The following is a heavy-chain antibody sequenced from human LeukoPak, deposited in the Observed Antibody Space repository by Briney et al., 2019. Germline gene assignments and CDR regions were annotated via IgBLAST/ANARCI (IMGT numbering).Heavy chain of an antibody. CDR3: ARISQSSGGFYY. Sequence: SQTLSLTCTVSGGSISNSGGFYWSWIRQHPGDGLEWIGFISYRGSTYYNTSLKSRVSMSVDTSRSQFSLRLTSVTDEDTAVYYCARISQSSGGFYYWGQGTLVTVSS. CDR2: ISYRGST. V-gene: IGHV4-31*02. J-gene: IGHJ4*02. D-gene: IGHD2-15*01. CDR1: GGSISNSGGFY.